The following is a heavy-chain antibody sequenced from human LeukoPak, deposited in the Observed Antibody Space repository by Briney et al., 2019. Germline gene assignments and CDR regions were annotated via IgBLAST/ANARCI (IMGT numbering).Heavy chain of an antibody. V-gene: IGHV3-74*01. J-gene: IGHJ3*02. D-gene: IGHD2-2*02. CDR1: GFTFSTYW. CDR3: ARGRYCSSTSCYKAFDI. CDR2: INSEGSRT. Sequence: GGSLRLSCAASGFTFSTYWMYWVRQAPGKGLVWVSRINSEGSRTSYADSVKGRVTISRDNAKNTLYLQMNSLRAEDTAVYCCARGRYCSSTSCYKAFDIWGQGTKVTVSS.